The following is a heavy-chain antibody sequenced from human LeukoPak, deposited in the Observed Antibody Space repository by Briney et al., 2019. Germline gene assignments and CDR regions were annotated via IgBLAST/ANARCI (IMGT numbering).Heavy chain of an antibody. Sequence: PSETLSLTCTVSGGAISSSSYYWGWIRQPPGKGLEWIGSIYYSGTTYYNPSLKSRVTISVDTSKNQFSLKLSSVTAADTAVYYCARALGGDTCDYWGQGTLVTVSS. CDR2: IYYSGTT. D-gene: IGHD5-18*01. V-gene: IGHV4-39*07. J-gene: IGHJ4*02. CDR1: GGAISSSSYY. CDR3: ARALGGDTCDY.